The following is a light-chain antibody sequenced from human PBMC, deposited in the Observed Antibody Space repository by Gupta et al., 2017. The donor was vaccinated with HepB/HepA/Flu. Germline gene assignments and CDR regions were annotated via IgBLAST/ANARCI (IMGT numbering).Light chain of an antibody. V-gene: IGKV3-15*01. Sequence: ELVMTQSPATLSVSPGERATLSCRASQSISSNIAWYRQIPGQAPRLLIFGASTRATGIPARFGGSGSGTEFTLTISSLQSEDFAVYYCQQYNMRPLTFGGGTKVEIK. J-gene: IGKJ4*01. CDR2: GAS. CDR3: QQYNMRPLT. CDR1: QSISSN.